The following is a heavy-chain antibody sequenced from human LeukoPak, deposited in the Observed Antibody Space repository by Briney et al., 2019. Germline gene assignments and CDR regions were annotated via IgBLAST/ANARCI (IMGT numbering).Heavy chain of an antibody. CDR2: INPNSGGT. V-gene: IGHV1-2*02. CDR1: GYTFTGYY. CDR3: ASHPYCTNGVCYGRATSNYAFDI. D-gene: IGHD2-8*01. J-gene: IGHJ3*02. Sequence: VSVKVSCKASGYTFTGYYMHWVRQAPGQGLEWMGWINPNSGGTNHAQKFQGRVTMTRDTSISTAYMELSRLRSDDTAVYYCASHPYCTNGVCYGRATSNYAFDIWGQGTMVTVSS.